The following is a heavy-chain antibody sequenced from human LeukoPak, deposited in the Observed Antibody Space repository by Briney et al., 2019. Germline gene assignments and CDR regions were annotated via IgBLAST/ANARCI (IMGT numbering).Heavy chain of an antibody. Sequence: SVKVSCKASGGTFSSYAISWVRQAPGQGLEWMGGIIPIFGTANYAQKFQGRVTIATDESTSTAYIELSSLRSEDTAVYYCARGGLHDYGGNSYVGNYYYMDVWGKGTTVTVSS. J-gene: IGHJ6*03. CDR2: IIPIFGTA. CDR1: GGTFSSYA. V-gene: IGHV1-69*05. CDR3: ARGGLHDYGGNSYVGNYYYMDV. D-gene: IGHD4-23*01.